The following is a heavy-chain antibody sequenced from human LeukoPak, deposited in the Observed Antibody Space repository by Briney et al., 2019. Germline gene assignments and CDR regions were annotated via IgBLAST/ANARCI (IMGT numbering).Heavy chain of an antibody. Sequence: KPSETLSLTCTVSSGSISSSSYYWGWIRQPPGKGLEWIGSIYYSGSTYYNPSLKSRVTISVDTSKNQFSLKLSSVTAADTAVYYCARRSEIVGATMRVGYFDYWGQGTLVTVSS. CDR1: SGSISSSSYY. CDR2: IYYSGST. CDR3: ARRSEIVGATMRVGYFDY. D-gene: IGHD1-26*01. V-gene: IGHV4-39*01. J-gene: IGHJ4*02.